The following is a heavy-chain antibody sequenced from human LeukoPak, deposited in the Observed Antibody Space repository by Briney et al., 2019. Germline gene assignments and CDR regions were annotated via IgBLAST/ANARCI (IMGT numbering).Heavy chain of an antibody. V-gene: IGHV1-69*13. J-gene: IGHJ5*02. CDR1: GNTFTNNG. CDR2: IIPIFGTA. D-gene: IGHD3-10*01. Sequence: SVKVSCKASGNTFTNNGISWVRQAPGQGLEWMGGIIPIFGTANYAQKFQGRVTITADESTSTAYMEPSSLRSEDTAVYYCARARSEGLSIWFGEGYNWFDPWGQGTLVTVSS. CDR3: ARARSEGLSIWFGEGYNWFDP.